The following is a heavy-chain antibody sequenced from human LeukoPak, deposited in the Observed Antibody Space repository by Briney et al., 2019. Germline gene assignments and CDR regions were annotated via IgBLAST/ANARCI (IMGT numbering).Heavy chain of an antibody. CDR3: AKDSAKKYDDY. Sequence: GGSLRLSCAASGFTFSSYGMHWVRQAPGKGLEWVAVISYDGSNKYYADSVKGRFTISRDNSKNTLYLQMNSLRAEDTAIYYCAKDSAKKYDDYWGQGTLVTVSS. CDR1: GFTFSSYG. J-gene: IGHJ4*02. D-gene: IGHD2/OR15-2a*01. CDR2: ISYDGSNK. V-gene: IGHV3-30*18.